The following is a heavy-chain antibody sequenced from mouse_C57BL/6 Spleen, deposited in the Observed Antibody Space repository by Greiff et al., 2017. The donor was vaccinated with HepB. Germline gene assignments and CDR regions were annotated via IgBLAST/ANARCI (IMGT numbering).Heavy chain of an antibody. V-gene: IGHV3-6*01. J-gene: IGHJ1*03. Sequence: EVQRVESGPGLVKPSQSLSLTCSVTGYSITSGYFRNLIRQLPGNKLEWMGYISYDGSNNYNQSLKNRIPITRDTSKNQFFLKLNSVTTEDTATYYCANYYGSSYRWYFDVWGTGTTVTVAS. CDR1: GYSITSGYF. CDR3: ANYYGSSYRWYFDV. CDR2: ISYDGSN. D-gene: IGHD1-1*01.